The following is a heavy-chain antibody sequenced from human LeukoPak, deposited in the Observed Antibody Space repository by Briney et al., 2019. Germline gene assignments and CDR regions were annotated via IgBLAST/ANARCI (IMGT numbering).Heavy chain of an antibody. V-gene: IGHV3-7*01. CDR1: GFTFSSYW. D-gene: IGHD1-26*01. CDR2: IKKDGSEK. CDR3: ARDGVGSYDHFDY. J-gene: IGHJ4*02. Sequence: PGGSLRLSCAASGFTFSSYWMSWVRQAPGKGLEWVANIKKDGSEKYYVDSVKGRFTISRDNAKTSLYLQMNSLTAEDTAVYYCARDGVGSYDHFDYWGQGTLVTVSS.